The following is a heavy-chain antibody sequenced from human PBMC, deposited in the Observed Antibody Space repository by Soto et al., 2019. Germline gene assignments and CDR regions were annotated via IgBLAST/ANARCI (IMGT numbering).Heavy chain of an antibody. CDR3: ARGPSYYYGMDV. Sequence: GGSLRLSCAGSGFTFDNAWMSWVRQAPGKGLEWVAVIWYDGSNKYYADSVKGRFTISRDNSKNTLYLQMNSLRAEDTAVYYCARGPSYYYGMDVWGQGTTVTVSS. CDR2: IWYDGSNK. J-gene: IGHJ6*02. V-gene: IGHV3-33*08. CDR1: GFTFDNAW.